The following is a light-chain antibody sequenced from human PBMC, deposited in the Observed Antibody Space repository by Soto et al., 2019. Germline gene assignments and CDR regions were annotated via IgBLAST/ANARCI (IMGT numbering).Light chain of an antibody. Sequence: QSALTQPASVSGSPGQSITISCTGTSSDVGSYNLVSWYQQHPGKAPKLMIYEGSKRPSGVSNRFSGSKSGNTASLTISGRQAGDEADYYCCSYAGSSTLYGFGTGTKVTVL. J-gene: IGLJ1*01. CDR3: CSYAGSSTLYG. CDR1: SSDVGSYNL. CDR2: EGS. V-gene: IGLV2-23*01.